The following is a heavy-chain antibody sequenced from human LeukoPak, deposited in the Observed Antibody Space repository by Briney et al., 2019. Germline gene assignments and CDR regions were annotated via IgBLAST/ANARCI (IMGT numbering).Heavy chain of an antibody. CDR1: GYPLTTHS. D-gene: IGHD2-15*01. V-gene: IGHV3-33*08. CDR2: NWYDGSNK. J-gene: IGHJ5*02. CDR3: ARGRTSGGSPVGWFDP. Sequence: GCPPPLPCQASGYPLTTHSTHSVPQAPRKGQEGAAVNWYDGSNKYYADSVKGRFTISRDNSKNTLYLQMNSLRAEDTAVYYCARGRTSGGSPVGWFDPWGQGTLVTVSS.